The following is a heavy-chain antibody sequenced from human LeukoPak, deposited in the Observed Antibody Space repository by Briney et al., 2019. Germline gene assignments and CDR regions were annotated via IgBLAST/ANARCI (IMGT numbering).Heavy chain of an antibody. Sequence: GASVKVSCKASGYTFTGYYMHWVRQAPGQGLESVGWINPHSGGTYYTQNFQGRVTMTRDTSISTAYMELSGLKSDDTAVYYCARNYGSGDFDSWGQGTLVTVSS. J-gene: IGHJ4*02. CDR2: INPHSGGT. V-gene: IGHV1-2*02. D-gene: IGHD3-10*01. CDR1: GYTFTGYY. CDR3: ARNYGSGDFDS.